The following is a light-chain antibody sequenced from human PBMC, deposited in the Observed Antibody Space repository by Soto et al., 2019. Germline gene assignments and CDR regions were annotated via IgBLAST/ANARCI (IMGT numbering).Light chain of an antibody. J-gene: IGKJ1*01. CDR2: DAS. CDR3: QQYETFSGT. V-gene: IGKV1-5*01. CDR1: QSVSGW. Sequence: PSQSVSGWLAWYQQKPGEAPKLLIYDASALPRGVPSRFSGSGSGTKFTLTIASLQPDDFATYYCQQYETFSGTFGPGTKVDI.